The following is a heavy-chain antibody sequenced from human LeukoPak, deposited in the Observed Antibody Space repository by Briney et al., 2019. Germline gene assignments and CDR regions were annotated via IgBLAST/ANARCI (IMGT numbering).Heavy chain of an antibody. CDR1: GFTFSSYA. V-gene: IGHV3-23*01. J-gene: IGHJ4*02. Sequence: HAGGSLRLSCAASGFTFSSYAMSWVRQAPGKGLEWVSAISGSGGSTYYADSVKGRFTISRDNSKNTLYLQMNSLRAEDTAVYYCANGGETVAGPALLKFDYWGQGTLVTVSS. CDR2: ISGSGGST. D-gene: IGHD6-19*01. CDR3: ANGGETVAGPALLKFDY.